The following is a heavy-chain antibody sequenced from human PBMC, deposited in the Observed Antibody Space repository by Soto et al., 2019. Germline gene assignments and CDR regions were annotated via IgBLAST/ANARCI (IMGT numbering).Heavy chain of an antibody. Sequence: QVQLQQWGAGLLKPSETLSLTCAVYGGSFSGYYWSWIRQPPGKGLEWIGEINHSGSTNYNPSLKSRVTISVDTSKNPFSLKLSSVTAADTAVYYCARYPMATITAFDYWGQGTLVTVSS. J-gene: IGHJ4*02. CDR1: GGSFSGYY. CDR2: INHSGST. D-gene: IGHD5-12*01. CDR3: ARYPMATITAFDY. V-gene: IGHV4-34*01.